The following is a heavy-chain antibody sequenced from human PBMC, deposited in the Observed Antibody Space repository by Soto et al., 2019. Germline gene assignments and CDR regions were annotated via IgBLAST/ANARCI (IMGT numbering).Heavy chain of an antibody. Sequence: PSQDLSLTFASSGYNISRNTAAWTWIRSSPSRCLEWLGSTYYRSNLLHDYAVSVKSPITVNPYTSKNHFSLQLNSVTPDDTAVYYCARGVAGTCFDLWGQGTLVTVSS. D-gene: IGHD6-19*01. CDR2: TYYRSNLLH. J-gene: IGHJ5*02. V-gene: IGHV6-1*01. CDR3: ARGVAGTCFDL. CDR1: GYNISRNTAA.